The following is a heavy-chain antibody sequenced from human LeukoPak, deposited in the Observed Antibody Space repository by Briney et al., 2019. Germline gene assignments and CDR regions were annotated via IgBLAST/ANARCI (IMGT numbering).Heavy chain of an antibody. CDR3: TLAQLKGEYYFDY. J-gene: IGHJ4*02. D-gene: IGHD3-16*01. V-gene: IGHV3-64D*06. CDR1: GFTFSSYA. CDR2: ISSNGGST. Sequence: GGSLRLSCSACGFTFSSYAMHWVRQAPGKGLEYVSAISSNGGSTYYADSVKGRFTISRDNSKNTLYLQMSSLRAEDTAVYYCTLAQLKGEYYFDYWGQGTLVTVSS.